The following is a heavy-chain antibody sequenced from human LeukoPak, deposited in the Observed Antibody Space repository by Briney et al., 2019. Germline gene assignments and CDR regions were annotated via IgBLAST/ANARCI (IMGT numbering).Heavy chain of an antibody. J-gene: IGHJ3*02. CDR2: INPNSGGT. CDR3: AREYSSSNAFDI. D-gene: IGHD6-6*01. V-gene: IGHV1-2*02. CDR1: GYTFTGYY. Sequence: GASVKVSCNASGYTFTGYYMHWVRQAPGQGLEWMGWINPNSGGTNYAQKFQGRVTMTRDTSISTAYMELSRLRSDDTAVYYCAREYSSSNAFDIWGQGTMVTVSS.